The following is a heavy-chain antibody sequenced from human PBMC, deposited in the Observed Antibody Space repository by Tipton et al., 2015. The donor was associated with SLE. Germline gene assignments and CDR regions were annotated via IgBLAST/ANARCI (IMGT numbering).Heavy chain of an antibody. CDR2: IYESGNS. CDR3: ARVVYSFSDAFDI. CDR1: GYSISPYY. J-gene: IGHJ3*02. Sequence: TLSLTCTVSGYSISPYYWTWIRQPPGKGLEWIGNIYESGNSNYNPSLKSRVTISVDASKNQFSLRLTSLTAADTAVYYCARVVYSFSDAFDIWGQGTLVTVSS. D-gene: IGHD6-13*01. V-gene: IGHV4-59*01.